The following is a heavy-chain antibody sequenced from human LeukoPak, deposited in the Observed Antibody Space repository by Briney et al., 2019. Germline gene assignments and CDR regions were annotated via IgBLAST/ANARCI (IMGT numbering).Heavy chain of an antibody. CDR3: ARVGVRGVIISYYYYYMDV. CDR1: GYTFTSYG. CDR2: ISVYNANT. J-gene: IGHJ6*03. V-gene: IGHV1-18*01. D-gene: IGHD3-10*01. Sequence: ASVKVSCKASGYTFTSYGISWVRQAPGQGLEWMGWISVYNANTNYAQKLQGRVTMTRNTSISTAYMELSSLRSEDTAVYYCARVGVRGVIISYYYYYMDVWGKGTTVTISS.